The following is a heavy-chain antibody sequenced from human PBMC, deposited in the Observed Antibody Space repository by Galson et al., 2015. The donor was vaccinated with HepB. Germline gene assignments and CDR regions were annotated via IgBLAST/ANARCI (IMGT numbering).Heavy chain of an antibody. D-gene: IGHD1-1*01. Sequence: SLRLSCAASGFTFSSYEMNWVRQAPGKGLEWVSYISSIGSTVHYADSVKGRFTISRDNSKNSLYLQMNTLRAEDTAVYYCARDLQPSLDYRLDLWGRGTLVTVSS. V-gene: IGHV3-48*03. CDR1: GFTFSSYE. J-gene: IGHJ2*01. CDR3: ARDLQPSLDYRLDL. CDR2: ISSIGSTV.